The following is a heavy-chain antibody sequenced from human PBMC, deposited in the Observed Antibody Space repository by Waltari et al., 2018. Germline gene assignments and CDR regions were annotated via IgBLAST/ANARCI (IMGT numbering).Heavy chain of an antibody. V-gene: IGHV4-30-4*08. CDR1: GGSISSGDYY. Sequence: QVQLQESGPGLVKPSQTLSLTCTVSGGSISSGDYYWSWIRQPPGKGLEWIGYIYYSGSTYYNPSLKSRVTISVDTSKNQFSLKLSSVTTADTAVYYCQWYSSGWYSTERFGGWGQGTLVTVSS. D-gene: IGHD6-19*01. J-gene: IGHJ4*02. CDR3: QWYSSGWYSTERFGG. CDR2: IYYSGST.